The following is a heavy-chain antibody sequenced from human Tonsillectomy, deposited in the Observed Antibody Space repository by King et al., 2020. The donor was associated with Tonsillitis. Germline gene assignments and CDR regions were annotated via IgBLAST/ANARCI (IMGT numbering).Heavy chain of an antibody. CDR1: GYTFTGYY. CDR3: ARCSSGWYNWFDP. CDR2: INPNSGGT. D-gene: IGHD6-19*01. J-gene: IGHJ5*02. Sequence: VQLVESGAEVKKPGASVKVSCKASGYTFTGYYMHWVRQAPGQGLEWMGWINPNSGGTNYAQKFQGRVNMTRDTSITTAYMELSSLRSDDTAVYYCARCSSGWYNWFDPWGQGTLVTVSS. V-gene: IGHV1-2*02.